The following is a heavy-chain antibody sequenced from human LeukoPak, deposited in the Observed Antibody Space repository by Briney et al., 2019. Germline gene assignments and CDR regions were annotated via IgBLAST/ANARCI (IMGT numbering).Heavy chain of an antibody. CDR1: GFSFSSYA. CDR3: GRPTKYWLVRGNGVDV. J-gene: IGHJ6*02. D-gene: IGHD6-19*01. Sequence: PGGSLRLSCAASGFSFSSYAMTWVRQAPGKGLEWASSIDAGGGDTYHSDSVKGRFTISRDNSMNTLYLQMNSLRADDTAVYYCGRPTKYWLVRGNGVDVWGQGTTVTVSS. V-gene: IGHV3-23*01. CDR2: IDAGGGDT.